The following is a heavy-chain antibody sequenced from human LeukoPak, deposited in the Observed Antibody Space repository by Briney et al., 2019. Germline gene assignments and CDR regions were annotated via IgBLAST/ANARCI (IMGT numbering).Heavy chain of an antibody. CDR3: ASCFEGVGVERTNNWFDP. D-gene: IGHD1-26*01. CDR1: GGSINSGGYY. J-gene: IGHJ5*02. CDR2: INHSGST. V-gene: IGHV4-30-2*01. Sequence: PSQTLSLTCTVSGGSINSGGYYWSWIRQPPGKGLEWIGEINHSGSTNYNPSLKSRVTISVDTSKNQFSLKLSSVTAADTAVYYCASCFEGVGVERTNNWFDPWGQGTLVTVSS.